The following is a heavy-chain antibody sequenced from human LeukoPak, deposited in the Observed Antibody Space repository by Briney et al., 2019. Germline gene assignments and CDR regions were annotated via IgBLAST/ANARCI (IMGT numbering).Heavy chain of an antibody. CDR3: VRDGNLELDALDI. D-gene: IGHD1-7*01. Sequence: GGSLRLSCAASGFTFSTYEMPWVRQAPGKGLDWVSYISGGDTTTYYADSVKGRFTISRDNAKNSLYLQMNSLRDEDTAVYYCVRDGNLELDALDIWGQGAMVAVST. J-gene: IGHJ3*02. CDR1: GFTFSTYE. V-gene: IGHV3-48*03. CDR2: ISGGDTTT.